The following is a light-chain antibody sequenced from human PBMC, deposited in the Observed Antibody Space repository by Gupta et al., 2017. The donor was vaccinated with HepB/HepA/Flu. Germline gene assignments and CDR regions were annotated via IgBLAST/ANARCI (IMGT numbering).Light chain of an antibody. V-gene: IGLV2-14*03. CDR1: SSDIGAYGY. CDR3: SSYATSRTVI. J-gene: IGLJ2*01. CDR2: GVS. Sequence: QSALTQPASVSGSPGQSITISCTGTSSDIGAYGYVSWYQQHPDRAPKLMIYGVSYRPSGVSNSFSAFTSGDTASLTMSGLQAEDEADYYCSSYATSRTVIIGGGTKLTVL.